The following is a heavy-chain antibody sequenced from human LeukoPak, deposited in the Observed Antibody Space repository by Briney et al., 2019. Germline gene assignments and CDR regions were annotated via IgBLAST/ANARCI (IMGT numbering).Heavy chain of an antibody. Sequence: GGSLRLSCAASRFTFSSYSMNWVRQAPAKGLEWVSSISSSSSYIYYADPPKRRFTISRDNAKNSLYLQMNSLRAEDTAVYYCARDLLGVAYWGQGTLVTVSS. CDR3: ARDLLGVAY. CDR2: ISSSSSYI. V-gene: IGHV3-21*01. D-gene: IGHD3-16*01. J-gene: IGHJ4*02. CDR1: RFTFSSYS.